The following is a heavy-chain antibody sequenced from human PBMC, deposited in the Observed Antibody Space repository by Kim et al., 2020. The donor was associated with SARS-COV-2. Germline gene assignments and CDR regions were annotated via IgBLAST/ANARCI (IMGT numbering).Heavy chain of an antibody. CDR1: TFTFSSYA. V-gene: IGHV3-23*01. D-gene: IGHD3-22*01. CDR2: VGGSGSPT. Sequence: GGSLRLSCAASTFTFSSYAMSWVRQAPGKGLEWVSAVGGSGSPTYYADSVKGRFTISRDNSKNTLYLQMNTLGAADTAIYYCAKHDSSGYYLLLPDWGQGTLVTVSS. CDR3: AKHDSSGYYLLLPD. J-gene: IGHJ4*02.